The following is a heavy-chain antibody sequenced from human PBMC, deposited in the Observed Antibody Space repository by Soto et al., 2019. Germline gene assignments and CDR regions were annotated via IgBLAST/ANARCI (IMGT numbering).Heavy chain of an antibody. CDR1: GGSLSGYF. CDR2: INHSGST. Sequence: PSETLSHTCAVYGGSLSGYFWSWIRQPPGKGLEWIGEINHSGSTNYNPSLKSRVIISVDTSMNQSSLKLTSVTAADTAVYYCASNYCSGTSCYGHWGQGSLVTVSS. CDR3: ASNYCSGTSCYGH. V-gene: IGHV4-34*01. D-gene: IGHD2-2*01. J-gene: IGHJ4*02.